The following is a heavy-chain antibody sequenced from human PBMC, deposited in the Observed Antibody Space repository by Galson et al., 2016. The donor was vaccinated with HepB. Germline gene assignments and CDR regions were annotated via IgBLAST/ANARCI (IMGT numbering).Heavy chain of an antibody. CDR3: AKGLKAPGYHYYMDV. Sequence: SLRLSCAASGFIFSGYGMNWVRQAPGKGLEWVAVIWFDGNTKNYADSVKGRFTISRDNSKNMLYLQINSLRTEDTAVYYCAKGLKAPGYHYYMDVWGEGATVIVSS. CDR1: GFIFSGYG. V-gene: IGHV3-33*06. J-gene: IGHJ6*03. D-gene: IGHD6-19*01. CDR2: IWFDGNTK.